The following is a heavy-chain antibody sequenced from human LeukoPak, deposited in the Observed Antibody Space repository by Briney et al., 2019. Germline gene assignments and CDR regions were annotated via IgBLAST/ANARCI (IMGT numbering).Heavy chain of an antibody. CDR1: GGSVSSGSYY. Sequence: SETLSLTCTVSGGSVSSGSYYWSWIRQPPGKGLEWIGEINHRGSSNYNSSFRSRVTISVGTSRNQFSLKLTSVTAADTAVYYCARGDDDCSRTSCRNWFDPWGQGTLVTVSS. J-gene: IGHJ5*02. D-gene: IGHD2-2*01. V-gene: IGHV4-61*01. CDR2: INHRGSS. CDR3: ARGDDDCSRTSCRNWFDP.